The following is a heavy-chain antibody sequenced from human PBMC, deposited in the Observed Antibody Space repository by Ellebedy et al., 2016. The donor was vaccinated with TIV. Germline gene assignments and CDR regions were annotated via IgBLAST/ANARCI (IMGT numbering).Heavy chain of an antibody. CDR2: TPPTGNT. V-gene: IGHV3-53*01. J-gene: IGHJ4*02. Sequence: GGSLRLSCSGSGITVSSSFMSWVRQAPGKGLKWVSMTPPTGNTYYADSVKGRFTISRDNAKNSLSLQMNNLGGEDTAVYYCARGGVVAGADYWGQGTLVTVSS. CDR3: ARGGVVAGADY. CDR1: GITVSSSF. D-gene: IGHD6-19*01.